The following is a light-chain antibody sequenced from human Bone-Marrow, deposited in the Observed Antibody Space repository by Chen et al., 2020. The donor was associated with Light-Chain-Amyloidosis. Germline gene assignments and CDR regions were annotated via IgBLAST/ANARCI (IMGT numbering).Light chain of an antibody. CDR1: SSDVGGDNH. CDR3: SSYTITNTLV. CDR2: EVT. V-gene: IGLV2-14*01. Sequence: QSALTQPASVFGSPGQSITISCTGTSSDVGGDNHVSWYQQPPDKAPKLMIYEVTNRPSWVPDRFSGSKSDNTASLTISGLQTEDEADYFCSSYTITNTLVFGSGTRVTVL. J-gene: IGLJ1*01.